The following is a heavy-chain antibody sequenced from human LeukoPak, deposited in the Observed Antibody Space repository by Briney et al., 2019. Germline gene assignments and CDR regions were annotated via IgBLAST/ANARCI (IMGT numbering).Heavy chain of an antibody. Sequence: ASVKVSCKASGYTFTSYGVSWVRQAPGQGLEWMGWISAYNGNTNYAQKFQGRVTMTTDTSTSTAYTELRSLRSDDTAVFYCARSGASGTSSQTFDYWGQGTLVTVSS. CDR3: ARSGASGTSSQTFDY. CDR1: GYTFTSYG. CDR2: ISAYNGNT. D-gene: IGHD1-7*01. J-gene: IGHJ4*02. V-gene: IGHV1-18*01.